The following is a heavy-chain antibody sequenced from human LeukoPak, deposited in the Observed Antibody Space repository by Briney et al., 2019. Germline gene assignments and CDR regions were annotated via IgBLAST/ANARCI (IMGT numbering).Heavy chain of an antibody. D-gene: IGHD7-27*01. CDR1: GGSISSGSYY. CDR2: IYTSGST. CDR3: ARKTLGNDAFDI. V-gene: IGHV4-61*02. Sequence: SQTLSLTCTVSGGSISSGSYYWSWIRQPAGKGLEWIGRIYTSGSTNYNPSLKSRVTISVDTSKNQFSLKLSSVTAADTAVYYCARKTLGNDAFDIWGQGTMVTVSS. J-gene: IGHJ3*02.